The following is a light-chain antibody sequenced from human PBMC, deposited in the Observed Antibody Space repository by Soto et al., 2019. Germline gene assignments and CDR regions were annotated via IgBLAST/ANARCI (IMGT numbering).Light chain of an antibody. CDR1: QSFRGL. CDR3: QQRHMWPIT. CDR2: DAY. J-gene: IGKJ5*01. Sequence: EGLFTQSPGNLSLSPGERATLSCRASQSFRGLLAWYQQKPGQAPRLLIYDAYNRATGIPPRFSGSGSGTDFTLTISSLEPEDSAVYYCQQRHMWPITFGQGTRLEIK. V-gene: IGKV3-11*01.